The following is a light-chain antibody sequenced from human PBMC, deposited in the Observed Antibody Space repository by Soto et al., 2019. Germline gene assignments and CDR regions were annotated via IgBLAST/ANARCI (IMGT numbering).Light chain of an antibody. Sequence: EIVLTQSPATLSLLLGERATLSSRASQSIGSYLAWYQHKLGQPPRLFIYDASNRATGIPVRFSGSVSGTDFTPTIRSLEPEDFAVYYCQQRSTWPTFSCCPGTKVDIK. CDR1: QSIGSY. CDR2: DAS. J-gene: IGKJ3*01. V-gene: IGKV3-11*01. CDR3: QQRSTWPTFS.